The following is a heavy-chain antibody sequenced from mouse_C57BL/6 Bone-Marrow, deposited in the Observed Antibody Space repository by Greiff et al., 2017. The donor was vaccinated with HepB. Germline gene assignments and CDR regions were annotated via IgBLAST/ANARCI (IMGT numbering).Heavy chain of an antibody. V-gene: IGHV1-69*01. Sequence: VQLQQPGAELVMPGASVKLSCKASGYTFTSYWMHWVKQRPGPGLEWIGEIDPSDSYTNYNQKFKGKSTLTVDKSSSTAYMQLISLTSEDSAVYYCARDYGSSSWLAYWGQGTLVTVSA. J-gene: IGHJ3*01. D-gene: IGHD1-1*01. CDR2: IDPSDSYT. CDR3: ARDYGSSSWLAY. CDR1: GYTFTSYW.